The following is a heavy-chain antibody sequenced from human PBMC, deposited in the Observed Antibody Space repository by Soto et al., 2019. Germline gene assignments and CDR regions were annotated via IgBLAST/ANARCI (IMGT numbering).Heavy chain of an antibody. V-gene: IGHV4-31*03. Sequence: QVQLQESGPGLVKPSQTLSLTCTVSGGSISSGGYYWSWIRQHPGKGLEWIGYIYYSGSTYYNPSLKSRVTISVDTSKTQFSLKLSSVTAADTAVYYCATSSSPTHYYYGMDGWGQGTTVTVSS. CDR3: ATSSSPTHYYYGMDG. CDR2: IYYSGST. CDR1: GGSISSGGYY. J-gene: IGHJ6*02.